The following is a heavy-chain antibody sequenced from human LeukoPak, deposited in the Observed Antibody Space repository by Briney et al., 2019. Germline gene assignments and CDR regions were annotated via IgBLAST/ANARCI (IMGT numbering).Heavy chain of an antibody. CDR3: ARDGILWWGSDAFDI. J-gene: IGHJ3*02. CDR2: ISSSSSTI. Sequence: GGSLRLSCAASGFTFSSYSMNWVRQAPGKGLEGVSYISSSSSTIYYADSVKGRFTISRDNAKNSLYLQMNSLRAEDTAVYYCARDGILWWGSDAFDIWGQGTMVTVSS. CDR1: GFTFSSYS. D-gene: IGHD2-21*01. V-gene: IGHV3-48*01.